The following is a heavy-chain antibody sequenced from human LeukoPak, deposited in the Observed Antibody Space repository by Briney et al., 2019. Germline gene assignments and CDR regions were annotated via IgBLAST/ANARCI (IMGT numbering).Heavy chain of an antibody. CDR2: FDPEDGET. CDR3: ATDGYYDILSGYRHYFDY. D-gene: IGHD3-9*01. J-gene: IGHJ4*02. Sequence: ASVKVSCKVSGYTLTELSMHWVRQAPGKGLEWMGGFDPEDGETIYAQKFQGRVTMTEDTSTDTAYMELSSLRSEDTAVYYCATDGYYDILSGYRHYFDYWGQATLVTVSS. V-gene: IGHV1-24*01. CDR1: GYTLTELS.